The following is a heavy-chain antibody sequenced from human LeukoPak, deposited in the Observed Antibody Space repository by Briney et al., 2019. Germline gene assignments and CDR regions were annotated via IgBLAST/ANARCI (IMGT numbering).Heavy chain of an antibody. Sequence: ETLSLTCTVSGGSISSSSYYWGWVRQAPGKGLEWVANIKQDGSEKYYVDSVKGRFTISRDNAKNSLYLQMNSLRAEDTAVYYCARGMYCSSTSCRRAGNYYYMDVWGKGTTVTVSS. CDR3: ARGMYCSSTSCRRAGNYYYMDV. CDR1: GGSISSSSYY. V-gene: IGHV3-7*01. D-gene: IGHD2-2*01. J-gene: IGHJ6*03. CDR2: IKQDGSEK.